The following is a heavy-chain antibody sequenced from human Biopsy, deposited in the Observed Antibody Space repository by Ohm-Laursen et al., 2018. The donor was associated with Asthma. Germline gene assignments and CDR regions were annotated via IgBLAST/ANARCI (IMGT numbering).Heavy chain of an antibody. D-gene: IGHD7-27*01. CDR2: ISYTGSA. CDR1: GGSMSSSSYY. V-gene: IGHV4-39*01. Sequence: GTLSLTCIVSGGSMSSSSYYWGWIRQPPGKGLEWMGSISYTGSAYHNPSLKSRFTISVNTSKNHFSLKLSSVTAADTAVYYCARHWDWGSFFDYWGQGTPVTVSS. J-gene: IGHJ4*02. CDR3: ARHWDWGSFFDY.